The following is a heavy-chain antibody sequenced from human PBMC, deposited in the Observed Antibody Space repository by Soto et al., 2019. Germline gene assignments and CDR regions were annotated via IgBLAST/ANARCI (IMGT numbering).Heavy chain of an antibody. CDR2: INHSGST. D-gene: IGHD3-10*01. CDR1: GGSFSGYY. J-gene: IGHJ4*02. Sequence: QVQLQQWGAGLLKPSETLSLTCAVYGGSFSGYYWSWIRQPPGKGLEWIGEINHSGSTNYNPSLKHRVTISVDTSKNQFSLKLRSVTAADTAVYYGTMVRGGRVDYWGQGTLVTVSS. CDR3: TMVRGGRVDY. V-gene: IGHV4-34*01.